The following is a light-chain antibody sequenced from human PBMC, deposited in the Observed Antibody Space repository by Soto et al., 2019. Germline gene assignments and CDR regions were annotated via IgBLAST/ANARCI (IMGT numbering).Light chain of an antibody. V-gene: IGKV3-20*01. J-gene: IGKJ3*01. Sequence: IVLTQSPVTLYLSPGERATLSCRASQGVNNTYVAWYQQKPDQAPRLLIYAASIRATGIPDRFSGSGSGTDFILTISRLEPEDFVVYYCQHYGSSFTFGPGTKVHIK. CDR3: QHYGSSFT. CDR2: AAS. CDR1: QGVNNTY.